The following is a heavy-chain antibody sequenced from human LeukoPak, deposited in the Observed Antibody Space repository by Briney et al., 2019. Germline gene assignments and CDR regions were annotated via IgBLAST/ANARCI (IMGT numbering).Heavy chain of an antibody. Sequence: AGGTLRLSCAASGFTFNNYAMQWVRQAPGKGLEWVAFIRSDGSNKYYADSVKGRFTISRDNSKNTLYLQMNSLRPDDTAVYYCTRLEIWSGYYPKNAFDIWGQGTMVTVSS. CDR2: IRSDGSNK. CDR3: TRLEIWSGYYPKNAFDI. V-gene: IGHV3-30*02. CDR1: GFTFNNYA. D-gene: IGHD3-3*01. J-gene: IGHJ3*02.